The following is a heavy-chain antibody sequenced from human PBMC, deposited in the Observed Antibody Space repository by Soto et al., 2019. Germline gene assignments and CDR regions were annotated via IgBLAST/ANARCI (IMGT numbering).Heavy chain of an antibody. CDR1: GYTFFTYD. Sequence: QVHLVQSGVEVKTPGASVKVSCQASGYTFFTYDISWVRQAPGQGLEWMGWISTYSGDTKYAQKFQGRVTMTTDTSTTTAYLELRSLRSDDTAVDYCARHHGPTTSENWCDPWGQGNLVPVSS. J-gene: IGHJ5*02. D-gene: IGHD5-12*01. CDR3: ARHHGPTTSENWCDP. CDR2: ISTYSGDT. V-gene: IGHV1-18*01.